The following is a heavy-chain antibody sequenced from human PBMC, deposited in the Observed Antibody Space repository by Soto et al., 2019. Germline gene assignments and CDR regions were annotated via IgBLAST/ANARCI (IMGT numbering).Heavy chain of an antibody. J-gene: IGHJ4*02. Sequence: QVQLVQSGAEVKKPGASVKVSCKASGYTFTSYGISWVRQAPGQGLEWMGWISANNGNTNYAQKLQGRVTMTTDTSTSTAYMGLRSLRSDDTAVYYCARGWANCSGGSCYSSIGYWGQGTLVTVSS. D-gene: IGHD2-15*01. CDR1: GYTFTSYG. CDR2: ISANNGNT. V-gene: IGHV1-18*04. CDR3: ARGWANCSGGSCYSSIGY.